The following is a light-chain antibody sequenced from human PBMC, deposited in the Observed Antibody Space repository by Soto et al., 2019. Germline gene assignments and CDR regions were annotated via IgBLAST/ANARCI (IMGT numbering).Light chain of an antibody. J-gene: IGKJ2*01. CDR2: GAS. CDR3: HLYAGSPPYA. Sequence: EIVLTQSPGTLSLSPGERATLSCRASQSVSSSDLAWYQQKPGQAPTLLIYGASNRATITPDRFSGSESGTAFILRISRRATEDFYVYYWHLYAGSPPYAFGQVTKLDMK. V-gene: IGKV3-20*01. CDR1: QSVSSSD.